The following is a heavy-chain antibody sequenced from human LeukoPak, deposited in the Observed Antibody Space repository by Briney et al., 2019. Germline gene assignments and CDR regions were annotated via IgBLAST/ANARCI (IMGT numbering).Heavy chain of an antibody. D-gene: IGHD3-16*01. Sequence: GGSLRLSCVASAFTFNNYWIHWVRHGPGKGLVWVSLISPDGTTTTYADSVKGRFTVSRDNAKNTLYLQMNSLRAEDAAVYYCARGLTGAYRIMDVWGQGTTVAVS. V-gene: IGHV3-74*01. CDR3: ARGLTGAYRIMDV. CDR1: AFTFNNYW. CDR2: ISPDGTTT. J-gene: IGHJ6*02.